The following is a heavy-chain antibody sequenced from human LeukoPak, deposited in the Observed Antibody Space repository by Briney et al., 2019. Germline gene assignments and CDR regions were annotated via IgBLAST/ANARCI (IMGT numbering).Heavy chain of an antibody. CDR2: IYSGGST. Sequence: GGSLRLSCAASGFTVSSNYMSWVRQAPGKGLEWVSVIYSGGSTYYADSVKGRFTISRDNSKNTLYLQMNSLRAEDTAVYYCARYCSGGSCYSFPVFDYWGQGTLVTVSS. V-gene: IGHV3-53*01. D-gene: IGHD2-15*01. J-gene: IGHJ4*02. CDR1: GFTVSSNY. CDR3: ARYCSGGSCYSFPVFDY.